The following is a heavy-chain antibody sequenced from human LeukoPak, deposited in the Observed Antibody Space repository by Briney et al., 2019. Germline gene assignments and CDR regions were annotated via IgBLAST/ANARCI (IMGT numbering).Heavy chain of an antibody. J-gene: IGHJ6*02. CDR1: GFTFSRYA. CDR3: AKGVAGTTYYGTDV. CDR2: ISGSADNT. V-gene: IGHV3-23*01. Sequence: GGSLRLSCAASGFTFSRYAMSWVRQAPGGGLQWVSLISGSADNTYYTDSVKGRFTISRDNSKNTLYLQMDSLRADDTAVYYCAKGVAGTTYYGTDVWGQGTTVIVSS. D-gene: IGHD1-1*01.